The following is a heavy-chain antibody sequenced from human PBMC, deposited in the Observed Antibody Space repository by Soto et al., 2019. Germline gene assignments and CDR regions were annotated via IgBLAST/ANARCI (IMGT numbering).Heavy chain of an antibody. CDR2: IYSGGFT. J-gene: IGHJ6*02. Sequence: EVQLVESGGGLVQPGGSLRLSCGASGFTVSTNYMNWVRQAPGKGLEWVSVIYSGGFTYYAESVKGRFTISRDNSKNTLYLQMNSLRVDDTAVYYWARERYYTSSGGNYFYGLDVWGQGTTVTVSS. CDR1: GFTVSTNY. CDR3: ARERYYTSSGGNYFYGLDV. D-gene: IGHD6-6*01. V-gene: IGHV3-66*01.